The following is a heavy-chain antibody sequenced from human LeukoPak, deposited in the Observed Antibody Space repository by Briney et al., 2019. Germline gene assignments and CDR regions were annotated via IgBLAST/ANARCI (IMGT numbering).Heavy chain of an antibody. Sequence: PGGSLRLSCAASGFTFYDYAMHWVRQAPGKGLEWVSGISWNSGSIGYADSVKGRFTISRDNAKNSPYLQMNSLRAEDTAVYYCAKAAGVVVPAANGYWGQGTLVTVSS. J-gene: IGHJ4*02. D-gene: IGHD2-2*01. V-gene: IGHV3-9*01. CDR2: ISWNSGSI. CDR1: GFTFYDYA. CDR3: AKAAGVVVPAANGY.